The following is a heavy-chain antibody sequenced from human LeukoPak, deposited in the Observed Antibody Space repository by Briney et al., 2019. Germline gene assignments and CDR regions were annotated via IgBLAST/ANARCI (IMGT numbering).Heavy chain of an antibody. D-gene: IGHD1-7*01. CDR3: ARWEIRGTAHKLDY. CDR1: GFTFSSYA. Sequence: PGGSLRLSCAASGFTFSSYAMSWVRQAPGKGLEWVANINQDGSAKYFVDSVKGRFTISRDNAKNSMYLQMNSLRAEDTAVYYCARWEIRGTAHKLDYWGQGTPVTVSS. V-gene: IGHV3-7*01. J-gene: IGHJ4*02. CDR2: INQDGSAK.